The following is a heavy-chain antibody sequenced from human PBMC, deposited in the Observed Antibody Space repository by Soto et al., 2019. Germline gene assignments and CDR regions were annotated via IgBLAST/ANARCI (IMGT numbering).Heavy chain of an antibody. V-gene: IGHV3-30*18. CDR1: GFSFSSYG. Sequence: PGGSLRLSCAASGFSFSSYGMHWVRQDPGKGLEWVAVISYDGSNKYYADSVKGRFTISRDNSKNTLYLQMNSLRAEDTAVYYCAKAGKYSGYDYYFDYWGQGTLVTVSS. CDR2: ISYDGSNK. D-gene: IGHD5-12*01. CDR3: AKAGKYSGYDYYFDY. J-gene: IGHJ4*02.